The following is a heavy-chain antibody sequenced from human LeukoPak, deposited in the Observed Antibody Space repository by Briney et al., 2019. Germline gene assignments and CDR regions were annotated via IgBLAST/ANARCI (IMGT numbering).Heavy chain of an antibody. CDR3: ARRSEFGFLYYMDV. Sequence: GGSLRLSCAASGFTFSTYSMNWVRQAPGKGLEWVSYISGSSGTIYYADSVKGRFTISRDNAKNSLYLQMNSLRAEDTAVYYFARRSEFGFLYYMDVWGKGTTVTVSS. J-gene: IGHJ6*03. CDR2: ISGSSGTI. D-gene: IGHD3-16*01. CDR1: GFTFSTYS. V-gene: IGHV3-48*01.